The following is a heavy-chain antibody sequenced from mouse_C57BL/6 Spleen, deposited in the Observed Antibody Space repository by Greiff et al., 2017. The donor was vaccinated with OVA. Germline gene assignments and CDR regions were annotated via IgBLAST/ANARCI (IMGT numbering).Heavy chain of an antibody. CDR1: GYSITSGYD. Sequence: EVKLMESGPGMVKPSQSLSLTCTVTGYSITSGYDWHWIRHFPGNKLEWMGYISYSGSTNYNPSLKSRISITHDTSKNHFFLKLNSVTTEDTATYYCARDSYYGSSHWYFDVWGTGTTVTVSS. J-gene: IGHJ1*03. D-gene: IGHD1-1*01. CDR2: ISYSGST. V-gene: IGHV3-1*01. CDR3: ARDSYYGSSHWYFDV.